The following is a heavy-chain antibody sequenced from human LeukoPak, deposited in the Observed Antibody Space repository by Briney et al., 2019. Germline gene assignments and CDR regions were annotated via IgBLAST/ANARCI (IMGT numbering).Heavy chain of an antibody. V-gene: IGHV3-74*01. Sequence: GGSLRLSCAASGVTFSGYWMRWVRQAPGKGLVWVSRINSDGSSTSYADSVRGRFTISRDNAKNTLYLQMNSLGAEDKAVYYCAKHCSSTSCIDYWGQGTLVTVSS. D-gene: IGHD2-2*01. CDR3: AKHCSSTSCIDY. CDR1: GVTFSGYW. J-gene: IGHJ4*02. CDR2: INSDGSST.